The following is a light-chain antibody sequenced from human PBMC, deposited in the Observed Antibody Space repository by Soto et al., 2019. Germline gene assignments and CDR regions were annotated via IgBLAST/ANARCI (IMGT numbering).Light chain of an antibody. CDR3: QQYGSSPWT. CDR2: GAS. Sequence: EIVLTQSPGTLSLSPGERATLSCRASQSLKSSYLAWYQQKPGQAPRLLIYGASSRATGIPDRFSGSASGTDFILTIGRLEPEDFVVYYCQQYGSSPWTFGQGTKVEIK. J-gene: IGKJ1*01. V-gene: IGKV3-20*01. CDR1: QSLKSSY.